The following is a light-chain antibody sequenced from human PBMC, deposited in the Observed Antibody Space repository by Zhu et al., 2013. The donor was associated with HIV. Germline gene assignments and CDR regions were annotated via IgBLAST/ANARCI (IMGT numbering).Light chain of an antibody. CDR3: QQYNNWPPIT. V-gene: IGKV3-15*01. J-gene: IGKJ5*01. CDR2: GAS. CDR1: QSVGST. Sequence: DIVLTQSPGTLSLSPGERATLSCGASQSVGSTFLAWYQQKPGQAPRLLIYGASTRATGVPARFSGSGSGTEFTLTVSSLQSEDFAVYFCQQYNNWPPITFGQGTRLEIK.